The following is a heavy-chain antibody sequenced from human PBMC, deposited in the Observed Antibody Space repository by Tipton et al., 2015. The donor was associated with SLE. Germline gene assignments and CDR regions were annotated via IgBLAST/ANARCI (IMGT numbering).Heavy chain of an antibody. CDR1: GFTFSSYW. D-gene: IGHD3-10*01. J-gene: IGHJ6*02. CDR2: INSDGSST. CDR3: ASDPVLWCGESYGMDV. V-gene: IGHV3-74*01. Sequence: SLRLSCAASGFTFSSYWMHWVRQAPGKGLVWVSRINSDGSSTSYADSVKGRFTISRDNAKNTLYLQMNSLRAEDTAVYYCASDPVLWCGESYGMDVWGQGSTVTVSS.